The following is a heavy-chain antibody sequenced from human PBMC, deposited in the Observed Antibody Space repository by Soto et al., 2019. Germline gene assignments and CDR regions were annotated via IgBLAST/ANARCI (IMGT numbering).Heavy chain of an antibody. CDR1: GSTFSSYD. CDR2: ISPNGNNA. Sequence: QVQLVESGGDVVQPGRSLRLSCAASGSTFSSYDIHWVRQAPGKGLEWVAHISPNGNNAFYADSVKGRFTISRNNARNTVYLQVNSLRPEDTAVFHCVRCPSHGAFDIWGQGTLVTVSS. CDR3: VRCPSHGAFDI. J-gene: IGHJ3*02. V-gene: IGHV3-30-3*01.